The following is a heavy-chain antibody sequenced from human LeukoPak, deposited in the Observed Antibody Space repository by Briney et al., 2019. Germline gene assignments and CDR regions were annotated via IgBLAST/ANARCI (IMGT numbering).Heavy chain of an antibody. D-gene: IGHD2-2*01. Sequence: GGSLRLSCAASGVTLRNYAMTWIRQAPGKGLQWVSVISGDGESTYYAESVRGRFTISRDNSKNTMYLQMNNLRAEDTAIYYCAKDRDCSSTGCYVFANWGQGTLVTVSS. V-gene: IGHV3-23*01. CDR3: AKDRDCSSTGCYVFAN. J-gene: IGHJ4*02. CDR2: ISGDGEST. CDR1: GVTLRNYA.